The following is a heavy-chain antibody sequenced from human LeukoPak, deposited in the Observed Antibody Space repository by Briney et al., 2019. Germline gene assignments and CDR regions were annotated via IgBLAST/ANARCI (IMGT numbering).Heavy chain of an antibody. CDR1: GGTFSSYA. Sequence: GSSVKVSCKASGGTFSSYAISWVRQAPGQGLEWMGRINPNNGGTDYAQKFQGRVTVTGDTSISTAYMEMSSLRSDDTAVYYCAREGGGSSQTGDYWGQGTLVTVSS. J-gene: IGHJ4*02. D-gene: IGHD1-14*01. CDR3: AREGGGSSQTGDY. CDR2: INPNNGGT. V-gene: IGHV1-2*06.